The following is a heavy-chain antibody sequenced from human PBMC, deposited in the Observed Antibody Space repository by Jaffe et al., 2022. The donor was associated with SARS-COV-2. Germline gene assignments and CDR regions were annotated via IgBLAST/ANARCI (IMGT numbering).Heavy chain of an antibody. CDR1: GDSISSNKNY. CDR3: ARTPVSMIRGDVFDI. V-gene: IGHV4-39*01. Sequence: QLQLQESGPGLVKPSETLSLTCSVSGDSISSNKNYWGWIRQSPGKGLEWIGTIYYSGSTYYNPSLKSRVIISGDTSKNQLSLQLTSVTAADTAVYYCARTPVSMIRGDVFDIWGQGTKVTVSS. CDR2: IYYSGST. J-gene: IGHJ3*02. D-gene: IGHD3-10*01.